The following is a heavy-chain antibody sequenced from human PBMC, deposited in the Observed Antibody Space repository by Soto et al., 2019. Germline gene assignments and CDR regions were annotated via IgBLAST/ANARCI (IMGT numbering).Heavy chain of an antibody. V-gene: IGHV4-39*01. CDR1: GGSISSSSYY. Sequence: QLQLQESGPGLVKPSETLSLTCTVSGGSISSSSYYWGWIRQPPGKGLEWIGSIYYSGSTYYNPSLQSRVTISVDTSKNQFSLKLSSVTAADTAVYYCARRNDPIAVAGTRFDYWGQGTLVTVSS. D-gene: IGHD6-19*01. CDR3: ARRNDPIAVAGTRFDY. J-gene: IGHJ4*02. CDR2: IYYSGST.